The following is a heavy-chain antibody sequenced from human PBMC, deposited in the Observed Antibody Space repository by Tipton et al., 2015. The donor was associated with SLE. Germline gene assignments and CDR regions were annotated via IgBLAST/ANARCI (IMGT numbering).Heavy chain of an antibody. D-gene: IGHD6-13*01. Sequence: GSLRLSCAASGFTFSSYEMNWVRQAPGKGLEWVSVIYSGGSTYYADSVKGRFTISRDNSKNTLYLQMNSLRAEDTAVYYCARVPSLLAAAGDWGQGTLVTVSS. CDR2: IYSGGST. CDR3: ARVPSLLAAAGD. V-gene: IGHV3-53*01. J-gene: IGHJ4*02. CDR1: GFTFSSYE.